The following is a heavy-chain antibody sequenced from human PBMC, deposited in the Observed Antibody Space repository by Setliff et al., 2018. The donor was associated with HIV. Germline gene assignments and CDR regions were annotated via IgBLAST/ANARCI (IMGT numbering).Heavy chain of an antibody. J-gene: IGHJ5*02. V-gene: IGHV4-34*01. D-gene: IGHD3-3*01. CDR2: MKQSLST. CDR3: ARRGRFMGWFDP. CDR1: GGSFSGYL. Sequence: SETLSLTCAVYGGSFSGYLWSWIRQSPEKGLEWIGEMKQSLSTKYSPSLRGRVIISVDPSKNHFTLRLSSVTVADTAVYYCARRGRFMGWFDPWGQGSLVTVSS.